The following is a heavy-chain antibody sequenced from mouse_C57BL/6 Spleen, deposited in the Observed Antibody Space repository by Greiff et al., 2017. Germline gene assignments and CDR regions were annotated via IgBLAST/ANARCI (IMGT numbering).Heavy chain of an antibody. CDR1: GYTFTSYW. D-gene: IGHD1-1*01. CDR3: AREPHITTGVATDDY. V-gene: IGHV1-53*01. J-gene: IGHJ2*01. CDR2: INPSNGGT. Sequence: QVQLQQPGTELVKPGASVKLSCKASGYTFTSYWMHWVKQRPGQGLEWIGNINPSNGGTNYNEKFKSKATLTVDKSSSTAYMQLSSLTSEDSAVXYGAREPHITTGVATDDYWGQGTTLTVSS.